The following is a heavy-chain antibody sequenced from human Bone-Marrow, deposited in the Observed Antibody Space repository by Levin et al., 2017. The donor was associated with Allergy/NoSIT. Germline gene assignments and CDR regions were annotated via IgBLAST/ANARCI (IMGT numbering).Heavy chain of an antibody. CDR2: ISGSGSTT. V-gene: IGHV3-11*01. Sequence: GGSLRLSCAASGFTFSENYMTWIRQAPGKGLEWISYISGSGSTTYYVDSVKGRFTISRDNAKSSLYLQMTSLRADDTAVYYCARATYREGYSFDFWGQGTLVTVSS. CDR1: GFTFSENY. CDR3: ARATYREGYSFDF. D-gene: IGHD5-24*01. J-gene: IGHJ4*02.